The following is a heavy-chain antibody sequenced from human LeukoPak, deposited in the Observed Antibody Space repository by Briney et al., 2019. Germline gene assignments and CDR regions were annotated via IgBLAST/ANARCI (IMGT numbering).Heavy chain of an antibody. CDR3: AKMPLLWFGELRPGDY. V-gene: IGHV3-30*02. D-gene: IGHD3-10*01. CDR1: GFTFSSYG. CDR2: IRYDGSNK. Sequence: GGSLRLSCAASGFTFSSYGMHWVRQAPGKGLEWVAFIRYDGSNKYYADSVKGRFTISRDNSKNTLYLQMNSLRAEDTAVYYCAKMPLLWFGELRPGDYWGQGTLVTVSS. J-gene: IGHJ4*02.